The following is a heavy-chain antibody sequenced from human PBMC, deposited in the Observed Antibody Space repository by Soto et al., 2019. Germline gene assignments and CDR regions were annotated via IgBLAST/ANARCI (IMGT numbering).Heavy chain of an antibody. D-gene: IGHD3-10*01. CDR1: GFTFDDYA. CDR2: ISWNSGSI. CDR3: AKDAITMVRGVISYYGMDV. V-gene: IGHV3-9*01. Sequence: EVQLVESGGGSVQPGRSLRLSCAASGFTFDDYAMHWVRQAPGKGLEWVSGISWNSGSIGYADSGKGRFTISRDNAKNSLYLQMNILRAEYTALYYCAKDAITMVRGVISYYGMDVWGQGTTVTVS. J-gene: IGHJ6*02.